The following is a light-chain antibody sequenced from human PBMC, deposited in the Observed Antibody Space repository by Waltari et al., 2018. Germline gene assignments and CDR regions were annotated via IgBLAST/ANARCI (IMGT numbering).Light chain of an antibody. Sequence: ETVLTQSPVTLSLSPGEGATLSCKASQSVCSSLAWYQQKPGQAPRLLIYNASNRAAGIPARFSGSGSGTDFTLTIGSLEPEDFAVYYCQQRSNWNTFGQGTKLEIK. V-gene: IGKV3-11*01. CDR2: NAS. J-gene: IGKJ2*01. CDR1: QSVCSS. CDR3: QQRSNWNT.